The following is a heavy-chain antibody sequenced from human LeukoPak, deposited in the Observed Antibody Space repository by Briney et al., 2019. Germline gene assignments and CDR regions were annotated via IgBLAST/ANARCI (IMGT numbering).Heavy chain of an antibody. V-gene: IGHV4-39*02. CDR3: ARDISRFSGAFDI. J-gene: IGHJ3*02. D-gene: IGHD2/OR15-2a*01. CDR2: IYHKGNT. Sequence: SETLSLTCTVSGDSISGSPYYWAWIRQTPGKGFEWIGSIYHKGNTYYNPSLKSRVVISVDTSKNQFSLKLSSVTAADTAVYYCARDISRFSGAFDIWGQGTMVTVSS. CDR1: GDSISGSPYY.